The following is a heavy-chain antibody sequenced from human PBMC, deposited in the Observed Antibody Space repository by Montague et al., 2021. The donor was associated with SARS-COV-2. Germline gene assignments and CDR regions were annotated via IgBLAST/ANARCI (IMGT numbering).Heavy chain of an antibody. J-gene: IGHJ3*02. CDR1: GFSASNNY. Sequence: SLRLSCAASGFSASNNYMSWVRQAPGKGLEWVSVIYSGGTTHYADSVKGRLTISRDNSKNTLYVQVDSLRPEDTAVYYCAREGYSAYDYGGFDIWGQGTMVIVSS. V-gene: IGHV3-66*02. CDR3: AREGYSAYDYGGFDI. D-gene: IGHD5-12*01. CDR2: IYSGGTT.